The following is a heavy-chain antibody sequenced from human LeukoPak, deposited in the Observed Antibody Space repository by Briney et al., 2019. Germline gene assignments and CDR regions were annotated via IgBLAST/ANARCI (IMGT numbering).Heavy chain of an antibody. D-gene: IGHD1-26*01. Sequence: GASVKVSCKASGYTFTSYGISWVRQAPGQGLEWMGWISAYNGNTNYAQKLQGRVTMTTDTSTSTAYMELRSLRSEDTAVYYCARARQSGSYYSPYYYYYMDVWGKGTTVTVSS. J-gene: IGHJ6*03. CDR1: GYTFTSYG. CDR3: ARARQSGSYYSPYYYYYMDV. CDR2: ISAYNGNT. V-gene: IGHV1-18*01.